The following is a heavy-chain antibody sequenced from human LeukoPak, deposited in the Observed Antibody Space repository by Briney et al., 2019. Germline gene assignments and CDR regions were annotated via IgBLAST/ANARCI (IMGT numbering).Heavy chain of an antibody. CDR3: ARHGRKSYVSWFDP. Sequence: SETLSLTCAVSGVSISGGSNYYWGWIRQSPGQGLEWIGRVYYSGSTYYNPSLKSRVTMSVDTPKNQFSLKLSSVTAADTAVYYCARHGRKSYVSWFDPWGQGYLVSVSS. V-gene: IGHV4-39*01. CDR1: GVSISGGSNYY. CDR2: VYYSGST. J-gene: IGHJ5*02. D-gene: IGHD3-10*02.